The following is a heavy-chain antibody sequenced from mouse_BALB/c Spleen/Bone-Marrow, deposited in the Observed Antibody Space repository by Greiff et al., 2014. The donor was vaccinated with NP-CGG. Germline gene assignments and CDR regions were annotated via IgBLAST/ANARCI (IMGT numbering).Heavy chain of an antibody. V-gene: IGHV14-1*02. CDR3: ARGSSGPFVY. CDR2: ITPENGNT. CDR1: GFNIKDYY. D-gene: IGHD3-1*01. J-gene: IGHJ3*01. Sequence: VHVKQSGAELVRPGALVKLSCKASGFNIKDYYIHWVNQRPEQGLEWIGWITPENGNTIYDPKFQGKARITADTSSNTAYFQLSSLTSEDTAVYYCARGSSGPFVYWGQGTLVTVSA.